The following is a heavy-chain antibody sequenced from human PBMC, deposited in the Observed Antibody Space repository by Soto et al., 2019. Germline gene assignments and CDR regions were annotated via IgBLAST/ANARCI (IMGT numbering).Heavy chain of an antibody. Sequence: QVQLVQSGAEVKKPGASVKVSCKPSGYTFTRYAITWVRQAPGQGLEWMGWINAYNGNTHYAQKLHGRVTMTTDTSTSTAYMELRSLRSDDTAGYYCARDVAYGLIDYWGQGTLVTVSS. D-gene: IGHD4-17*01. J-gene: IGHJ4*02. CDR3: ARDVAYGLIDY. CDR1: GYTFTRYA. CDR2: INAYNGNT. V-gene: IGHV1-18*01.